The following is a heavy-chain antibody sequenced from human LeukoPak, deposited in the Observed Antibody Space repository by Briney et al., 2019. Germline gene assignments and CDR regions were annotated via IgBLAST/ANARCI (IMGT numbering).Heavy chain of an antibody. V-gene: IGHV4-34*01. CDR2: INHSGST. D-gene: IGHD1-1*01. J-gene: IGHJ4*02. CDR1: GGSFSGYY. CDR3: ARGRYVSDY. Sequence: PSQTLSLTCAVYGGSFSGYYWSWIRQPPGKGLEWIGEINHSGSTNYNPSLKSRVTISVGTSKNQFSLKLSSVTAADTAVYYCARGRYVSDYWGQGTLVTVSS.